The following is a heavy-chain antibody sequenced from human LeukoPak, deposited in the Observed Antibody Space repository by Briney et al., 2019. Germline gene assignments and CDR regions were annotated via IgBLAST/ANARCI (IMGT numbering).Heavy chain of an antibody. CDR3: AKSLVVVAARADDAFDI. Sequence: QPGGSLRLSCAASGFVFSNYAMSWVRQAPGKGLEWVSAISGSGGSTYYADSVKGRFTISRDNSKNTLYLQMNSLRAEDTAVYYCAKSLVVVAARADDAFDIWGQGTMVTVSS. J-gene: IGHJ3*02. D-gene: IGHD2-15*01. CDR2: ISGSGGST. CDR1: GFVFSNYA. V-gene: IGHV3-23*01.